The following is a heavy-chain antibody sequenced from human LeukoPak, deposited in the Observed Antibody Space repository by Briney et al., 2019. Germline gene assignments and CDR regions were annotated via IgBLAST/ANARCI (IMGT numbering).Heavy chain of an antibody. D-gene: IGHD3-22*01. V-gene: IGHV1-69*13. CDR2: IIPIFGTA. J-gene: IGHJ5*02. CDR3: ARDRATNMYYYDSSGFRPPNWFDP. CDR1: GGTFSSYA. Sequence: SVKVSCKASGGTFSSYAISWVRQAPGQGLEWMGGIIPIFGTANYAQKFQGRVTITADESTSTAYMELSSLRSEDTAVYYCARDRATNMYYYDSSGFRPPNWFDPWGQGTLVTVSS.